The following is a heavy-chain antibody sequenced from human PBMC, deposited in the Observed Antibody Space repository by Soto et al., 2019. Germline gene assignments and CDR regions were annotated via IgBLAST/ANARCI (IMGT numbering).Heavy chain of an antibody. J-gene: IGHJ6*02. CDR1: GGSISSSNW. V-gene: IGHV4-4*02. Sequence: QVQLQESGPGLVKPSGTLSLTCAVSGGSISSSNWWSWVRQPPGKGLEWIGEIDHSGSTNYNQSLKSLVTISVDKSKNHFSLKLRSVNAAATSVYYCARWTLGSGGDKDCYGMDVWGQGTTVTFSS. CDR3: ARWTLGSGGDKDCYGMDV. CDR2: IDHSGST. D-gene: IGHD6-25*01.